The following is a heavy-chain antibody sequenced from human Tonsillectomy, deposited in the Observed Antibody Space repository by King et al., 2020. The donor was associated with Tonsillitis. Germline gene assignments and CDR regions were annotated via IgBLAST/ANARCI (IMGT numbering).Heavy chain of an antibody. D-gene: IGHD3-22*01. V-gene: IGHV4-30-4*01. J-gene: IGHJ3*02. Sequence: VQLQESGPGLVKPSQTLSLTCTVSGGSISSGDYYWSWIRQPPGKGLEWIGYIYYSGGTYYNPSLKSRVTISVDKSKKQFFLKLGSVTAADTAVYYCARVVVGPIGYYDGSYAFDIWGQGTMVTVSS. CDR1: GGSISSGDYY. CDR2: IYYSGGT. CDR3: ARVVVGPIGYYDGSYAFDI.